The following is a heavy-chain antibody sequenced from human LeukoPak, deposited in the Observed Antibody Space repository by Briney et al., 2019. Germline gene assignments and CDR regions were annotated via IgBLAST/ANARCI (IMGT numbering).Heavy chain of an antibody. CDR2: ISGSGGST. CDR1: GVTFSTYA. Sequence: GGSLRLSCAASGVTFSTYAMSWVRQAPGKGLEWVSAISGSGGSTHYADSVKGRFTISRDNSKNTLYLQMNSLRAEDTAVYYCAKNPSSGYYLYYFDYWGQGTLVAVSS. V-gene: IGHV3-23*01. D-gene: IGHD3-22*01. J-gene: IGHJ4*02. CDR3: AKNPSSGYYLYYFDY.